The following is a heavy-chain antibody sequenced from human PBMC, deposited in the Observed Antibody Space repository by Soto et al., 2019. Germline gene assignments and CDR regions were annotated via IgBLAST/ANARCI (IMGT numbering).Heavy chain of an antibody. D-gene: IGHD6-19*01. J-gene: IGHJ4*02. V-gene: IGHV1-69*12. CDR2: IIPIFGTA. Sequence: QVQLVQSGAEVKKPGSSVKVSCKASGGTFSSYAISWVRQAPGQGLEWMGGIIPIFGTANYAQKFQGRVTIXXDXSXXTAYMELSSLRSADTAVYYCARDGSSSGWPYYFDYWGQGTLVTVSS. CDR1: GGTFSSYA. CDR3: ARDGSSSGWPYYFDY.